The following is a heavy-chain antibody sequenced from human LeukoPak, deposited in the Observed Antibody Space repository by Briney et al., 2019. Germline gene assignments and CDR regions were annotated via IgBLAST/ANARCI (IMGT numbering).Heavy chain of an antibody. V-gene: IGHV3-7*01. CDR3: VKHETGSEY. D-gene: IGHD1-14*01. CDR2: IKQDGGEK. CDR1: GFTFSRYW. J-gene: IGHJ4*02. Sequence: PGGSLRLSCVASGFTFSRYWMSWVRQAPGKGLEWVANIKQDGGEKHHGASVKGRFTISRDNAKNSLYLQMNSLRVEDTAVYYCVKHETGSEYWGQGTLVAVSS.